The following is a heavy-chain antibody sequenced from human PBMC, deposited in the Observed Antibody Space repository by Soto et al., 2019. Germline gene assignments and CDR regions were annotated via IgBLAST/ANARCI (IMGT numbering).Heavy chain of an antibody. V-gene: IGHV4-59*02. CDR1: GGSVRSYY. D-gene: IGHD3-3*01. J-gene: IGHJ5*02. CDR3: ARVYDFWSGYYWFDP. Sequence: LSLTCTVSGGSVRSYYWSWIRQPPGKGLEWIAFISYSGSTDSNPSLKSRVTISVDTSKNQFCLKLSSVIAADTAVYYCARVYDFWSGYYWFDPWGQGTLVTVSS. CDR2: ISYSGST.